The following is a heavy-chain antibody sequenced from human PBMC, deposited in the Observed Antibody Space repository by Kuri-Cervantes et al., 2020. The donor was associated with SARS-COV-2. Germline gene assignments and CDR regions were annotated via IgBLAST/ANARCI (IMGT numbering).Heavy chain of an antibody. CDR3: AKDTWIRAYYFDY. D-gene: IGHD5-12*01. V-gene: IGHV3-30*18. CDR2: ISYDGSNK. CDR1: GFTFSSYG. Sequence: GGSLRLSCAASGFTFSSYGMHWVRQAPGKGLEWVAVISYDGSNKYYADSVKGRFTISRDNSKNTLYLQMNSLRAEDTAVYYCAKDTWIRAYYFDYWGQGTLVTVSS. J-gene: IGHJ4*02.